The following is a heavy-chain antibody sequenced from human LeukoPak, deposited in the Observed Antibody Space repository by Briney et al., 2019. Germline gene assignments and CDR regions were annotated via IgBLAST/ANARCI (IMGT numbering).Heavy chain of an antibody. Sequence: SETLSLTCTVSGGSISSGGCYWGWIRLPPGKGLDWIGNIGYSGSTYYNPSLKSRVTISVDTSKNQFSLKLSSVTAADTAVYYCARGGSGSPRRQFDYWGQGSLVTVSS. CDR3: ARGGSGSPRRQFDY. CDR2: IGYSGST. D-gene: IGHD1-26*01. J-gene: IGHJ4*02. CDR1: GGSISSGGCY. V-gene: IGHV4-39*07.